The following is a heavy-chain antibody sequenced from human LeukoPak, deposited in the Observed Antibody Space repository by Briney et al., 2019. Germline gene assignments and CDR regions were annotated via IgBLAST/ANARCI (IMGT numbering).Heavy chain of an antibody. D-gene: IGHD2-2*01. V-gene: IGHV3-9*01. Sequence: PGGSLRLSCAASGFTFDDYAMHWVRQAPGKGLEWVSGISWNSGSIGYADSVNGRFTISRDNAKNSLYLKMNSLRAEETALYYCAKDKFRYCSSTSCYGYFQHWGQGTLVTVSS. J-gene: IGHJ1*01. CDR1: GFTFDDYA. CDR3: AKDKFRYCSSTSCYGYFQH. CDR2: ISWNSGSI.